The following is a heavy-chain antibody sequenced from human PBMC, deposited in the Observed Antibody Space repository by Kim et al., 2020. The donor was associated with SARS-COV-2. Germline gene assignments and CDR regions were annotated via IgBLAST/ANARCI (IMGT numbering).Heavy chain of an antibody. CDR2: IRSSSSTI. CDR3: ARGCRSYGGNNCFDP. J-gene: IGHJ5*02. V-gene: IGHV3-48*02. CDR1: GFTFSSYS. D-gene: IGHD4-17*01. Sequence: GGSLRLSCAASGFTFSSYSMNWVRQAPGKGLEWVSYIRSSSSTIYYADSVKGRFTISRDNAKNSLYLQMNSLRDEDTAVYYCARGCRSYGGNNCFDPWGQGTLVTVSS.